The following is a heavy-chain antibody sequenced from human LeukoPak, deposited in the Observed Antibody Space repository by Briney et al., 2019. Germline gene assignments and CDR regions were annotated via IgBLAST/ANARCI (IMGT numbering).Heavy chain of an antibody. Sequence: GGSLRLSCAASGFIFSSYAMSWVRQAPGKGLEWVSAISGSGGSTYYADSVKGRFTISRDNSKNTLYLQMNSLRAEDTAVYYCAKARGGYGSGYWGQGTLVTVSS. V-gene: IGHV3-23*01. CDR1: GFIFSSYA. D-gene: IGHD3-10*01. CDR3: AKARGGYGSGY. CDR2: ISGSGGST. J-gene: IGHJ4*02.